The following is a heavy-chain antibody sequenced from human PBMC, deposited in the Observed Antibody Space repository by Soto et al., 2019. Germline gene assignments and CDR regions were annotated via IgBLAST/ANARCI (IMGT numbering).Heavy chain of an antibody. CDR1: GFTFSSCA. V-gene: IGHV3-23*01. D-gene: IGHD5-12*01. Sequence: EVQLLESGGGLVQPGGSLRLSCAASGFTFSSCAMTWVRQAPGKGLEWVSATSGSGGSTYYADSVKGRFTISRDNSKNTLYLQMNSLRAEDTVVYYCAKDQVDVVATSKDAFDVWGQGTMVAVSS. CDR3: AKDQVDVVATSKDAFDV. CDR2: TSGSGGST. J-gene: IGHJ3*01.